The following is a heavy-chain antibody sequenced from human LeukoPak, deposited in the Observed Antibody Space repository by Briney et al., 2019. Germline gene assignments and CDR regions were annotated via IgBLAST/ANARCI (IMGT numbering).Heavy chain of an antibody. J-gene: IGHJ6*03. CDR2: IYYSGST. D-gene: IGHD3-3*01. CDR1: GGSISSSSYY. Sequence: SETLSLTCTVSGGSISSSSYYWGWIRQPPGKGLEWIGSIYYSGSTYYNPSLKSRVTISEDTSKNQFSLKLSSVTAADTAVYYCARDCPPGTIFGVGYYMDVWGKGTTVTVSS. V-gene: IGHV4-39*07. CDR3: ARDCPPGTIFGVGYYMDV.